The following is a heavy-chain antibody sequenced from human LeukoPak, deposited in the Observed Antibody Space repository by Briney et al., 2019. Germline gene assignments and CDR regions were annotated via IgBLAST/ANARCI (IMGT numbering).Heavy chain of an antibody. CDR3: AREVNKWFDP. CDR2: IWYDGSNK. V-gene: IGHV3-33*01. J-gene: IGHJ5*02. D-gene: IGHD4-4*01. CDR1: GFTFSSYG. Sequence: GGSLRLSCAASGFTFSSYGMHWVRQAPGKGLEWVAVIWYDGSNKYYADSVQGRFTISRDNARSTVFLQLNSLRAEDTAVYYCAREVNKWFDPWGQGTLVTVSS.